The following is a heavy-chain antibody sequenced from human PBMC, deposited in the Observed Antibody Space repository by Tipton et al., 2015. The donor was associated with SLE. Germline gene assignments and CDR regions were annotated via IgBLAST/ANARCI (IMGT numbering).Heavy chain of an antibody. CDR2: IDPSDSYT. D-gene: IGHD7-27*01. V-gene: IGHV5-10-1*01. CDR1: GYSFTSYW. Sequence: QLVQSGAEVKKPGESLRISCKGSGYSFTSYWISWVRQMPEKGLDWMGRIDPSDSYTNYSPSFQGHVTISADKSISTAYLHWSSLKASDTAMYYCAGDLDGDRDVFDMWGQGTKVTVSS. J-gene: IGHJ3*02. CDR3: AGDLDGDRDVFDM.